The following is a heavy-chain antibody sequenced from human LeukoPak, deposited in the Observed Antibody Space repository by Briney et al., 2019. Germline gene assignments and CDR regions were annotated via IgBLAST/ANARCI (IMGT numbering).Heavy chain of an antibody. Sequence: SQTLSLTCAISGDSVSSNSAAWNWIRQSPSRGLEWLGRTYYRSKWYNDYAVSVKSRITINPDTSKNQYSLQLNSVTPEDTAVYYCARSGPKDDYGDYFDYWGQGTLVTVSS. V-gene: IGHV6-1*01. CDR1: GDSVSSNSAA. D-gene: IGHD4-17*01. CDR3: ARSGPKDDYGDYFDY. J-gene: IGHJ4*02. CDR2: TYYRSKWYN.